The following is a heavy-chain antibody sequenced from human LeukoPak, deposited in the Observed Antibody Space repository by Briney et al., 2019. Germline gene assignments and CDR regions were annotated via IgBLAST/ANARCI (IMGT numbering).Heavy chain of an antibody. Sequence: GGSLRLSCAASGFTFSSYGMHWVRQAPGKGLEWVAGIWYDGSNKYYADSVKGRFTISRDNSKNTLYLQMNSLRAEDTAVYYCARVGYCSGGSCYSSPYFDYWGQGTLVTVSS. CDR3: ARVGYCSGGSCYSSPYFDY. CDR1: GFTFSSYG. D-gene: IGHD2-15*01. V-gene: IGHV3-33*08. J-gene: IGHJ4*02. CDR2: IWYDGSNK.